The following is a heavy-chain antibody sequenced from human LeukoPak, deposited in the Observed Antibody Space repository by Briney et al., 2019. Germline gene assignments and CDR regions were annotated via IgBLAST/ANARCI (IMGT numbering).Heavy chain of an antibody. J-gene: IGHJ4*02. Sequence: ASVKVSCKASGYTFTGYYMHWVRQAPGQGLEWMGWINPNSGGTNYAQKFQGRVTMTRDTSISTAYMELSRLRSDDTAVYYCATFRIWDPLFDYWGQGTLVTVSS. CDR1: GYTFTGYY. CDR2: INPNSGGT. V-gene: IGHV1-2*02. D-gene: IGHD3-16*01. CDR3: ATFRIWDPLFDY.